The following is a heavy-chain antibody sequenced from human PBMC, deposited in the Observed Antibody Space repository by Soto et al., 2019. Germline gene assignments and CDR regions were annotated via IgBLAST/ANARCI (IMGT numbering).Heavy chain of an antibody. CDR1: GDSFRTYA. CDR2: IIPMYYAA. CDR3: ARGERAVANRVGMDV. Sequence: QMQLVQSGAEVKKPGSSVKVSCQASGDSFRTYAISWVRQAPGQGLEWMGGIIPMYYAANYAEKFQDKITITADGSTNTAYVELRSLRFEDTAVYYCARGERAVANRVGMDVWGQGTTVTVSS. J-gene: IGHJ6*02. V-gene: IGHV1-69*01. D-gene: IGHD6-19*01.